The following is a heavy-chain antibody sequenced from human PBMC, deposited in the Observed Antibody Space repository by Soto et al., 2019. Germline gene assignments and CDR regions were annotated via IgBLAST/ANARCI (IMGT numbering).Heavy chain of an antibody. CDR2: IDWDDDK. V-gene: IGHV2-70*18. CDR1: VLSLSTHEMC. CDR3: ATIPLPRGNFGMDV. J-gene: IGHJ6*02. Sequence: ASVPALVNPTQTLQLTCTFSVLSLSTHEMCVTWVRQPPGKALEWLALIDWDDDKYYSTSLKTRLTISKDTSKNQVVLTMTNMDPVDTATYYYATIPLPRGNFGMDVWGQGTTVTVPS.